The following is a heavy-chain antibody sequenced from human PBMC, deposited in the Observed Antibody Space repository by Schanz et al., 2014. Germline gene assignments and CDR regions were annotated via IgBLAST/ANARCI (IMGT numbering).Heavy chain of an antibody. CDR3: ARKTDSSGTGDY. J-gene: IGHJ4*02. CDR1: GFSVSSNF. V-gene: IGHV3-66*01. D-gene: IGHD6-19*01. Sequence: VQLVESGGGLVQPGGSLRLSCAASGFSVSSNFMTWVRQAPGKGLEWVSLIYSGGHTNYAGSVKGRFTISRDGSKNTLYLQMNSLRAEDTAVYYCARKTDSSGTGDYWGQGTLVTVSS. CDR2: IYSGGHT.